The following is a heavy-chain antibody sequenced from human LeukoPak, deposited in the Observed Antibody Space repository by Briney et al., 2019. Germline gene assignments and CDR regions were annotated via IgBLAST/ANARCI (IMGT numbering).Heavy chain of an antibody. J-gene: IGHJ4*02. CDR3: ASQFYSYGSRNLGH. CDR2: ISSSGSTI. D-gene: IGHD5-18*01. CDR1: GFTFSDYY. Sequence: GGSLRLSCAASGFTFSDYYMSWIRQAPGKGLEGVSYISSSGSTIYYADSVKGRFTISRDNAKNSLYLQMNSLRAEDTAVYYCASQFYSYGSRNLGHWGQGTLVTVSS. V-gene: IGHV3-11*01.